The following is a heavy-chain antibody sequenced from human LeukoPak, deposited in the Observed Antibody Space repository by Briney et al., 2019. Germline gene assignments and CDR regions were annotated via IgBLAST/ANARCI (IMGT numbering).Heavy chain of an antibody. D-gene: IGHD5-18*01. V-gene: IGHV4-59*08. J-gene: IGHJ2*01. CDR1: GGSISSYY. CDR3: ASHVDTAMAAYWYFDL. CDR2: IYYSGST. Sequence: SETLSLTCTVSGGSISSYYWSWIRQPPGKGLEWIGYIYYSGSTNYNPSLKSRVTISVDTSKNQFSLKRSSVTAADTDVYYCASHVDTAMAAYWYFDLWGRGTLVTVSS.